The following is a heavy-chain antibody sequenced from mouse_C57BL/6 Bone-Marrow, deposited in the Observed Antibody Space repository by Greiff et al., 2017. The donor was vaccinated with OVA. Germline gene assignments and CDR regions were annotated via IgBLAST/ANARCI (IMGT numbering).Heavy chain of an antibody. Sequence: EVHLVESGGGLVQPKGSLKLSCAASGFSFNTYAMNWVRQAPGKGLEWVARIRSKSNNYATYYADSVKDRFTISRDDSESMLYLQMNNLKTEGTAMYYCVRRGYYYGSSAYWYFDVWGTGTTVTVSS. D-gene: IGHD1-1*01. J-gene: IGHJ1*03. CDR2: IRSKSNNYAT. CDR1: GFSFNTYA. CDR3: VRRGYYYGSSAYWYFDV. V-gene: IGHV10-1*01.